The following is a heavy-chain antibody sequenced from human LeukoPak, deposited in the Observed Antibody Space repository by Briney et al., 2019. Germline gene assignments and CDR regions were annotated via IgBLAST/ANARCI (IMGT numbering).Heavy chain of an antibody. Sequence: SETLSLTRTVSGGSISSYYWSWIRQPPGKGLEWIGYIYYSGSTNYNPSLKSRVTISVDTSKNQFSLKLSSVTAADTAVYYCARAKSVVRKYYFDYWGQGTLVTVSS. CDR3: ARAKSVVRKYYFDY. J-gene: IGHJ4*02. CDR1: GGSISSYY. V-gene: IGHV4-59*01. CDR2: IYYSGST. D-gene: IGHD2-15*01.